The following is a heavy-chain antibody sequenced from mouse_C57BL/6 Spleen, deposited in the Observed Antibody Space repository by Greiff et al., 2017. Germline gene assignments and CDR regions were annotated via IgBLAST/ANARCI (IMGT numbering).Heavy chain of an antibody. D-gene: IGHD3-2*02. CDR1: GYTFTSYW. Sequence: QVQLQQPGAELVMPGASVKLSCKASGYTFTSYWLHWVKQRPGQGLEWIGEIDPSDSYTNYNQKFKGKSTLTVDKSSRTAYMQLGSLTSEDSAVYYCARSAAQATMVYWGQGTTLTGPS. CDR3: ARSAAQATMVY. CDR2: IDPSDSYT. V-gene: IGHV1-69*01. J-gene: IGHJ2*01.